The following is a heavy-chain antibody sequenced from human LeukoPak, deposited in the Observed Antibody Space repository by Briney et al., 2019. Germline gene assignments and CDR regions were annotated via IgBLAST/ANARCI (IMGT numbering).Heavy chain of an antibody. J-gene: IGHJ4*02. Sequence: ASVKVSCKASGGTFSSYGISWVRQAPGQGLEWMGWISAYNGNTNYAQKLQGRVTMTTDTSTSTAYMELRSLRSDDTAVYYCARQGYDFWSGYYAFDYWGQGTLVTVSS. CDR2: ISAYNGNT. CDR1: GGTFSSYG. V-gene: IGHV1-18*01. CDR3: ARQGYDFWSGYYAFDY. D-gene: IGHD3-3*01.